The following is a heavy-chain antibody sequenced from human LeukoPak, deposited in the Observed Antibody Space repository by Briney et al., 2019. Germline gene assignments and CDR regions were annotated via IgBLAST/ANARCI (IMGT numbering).Heavy chain of an antibody. J-gene: IGHJ4*02. V-gene: IGHV4-4*07. CDR3: ARQYYYDSSGYDLFDY. CDR1: GGSISSYY. CDR2: IYTSGST. D-gene: IGHD3-22*01. Sequence: SETLSLTCTVSGGSISSYYWSWIRQPAGKGLEWIGRIYTSGSTNYNPSLKSRVTISVDTSKNQFSLKLSSVTAADTAVYYCARQYYYDSSGYDLFDYWGQGTLVTVSS.